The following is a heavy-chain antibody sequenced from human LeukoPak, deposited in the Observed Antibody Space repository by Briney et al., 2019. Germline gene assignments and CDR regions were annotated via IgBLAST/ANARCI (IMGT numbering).Heavy chain of an antibody. CDR2: ICWNSGSI. CDR3: SKDRGEVHYYGMDV. CDR1: GLILVDYA. V-gene: IGHV3-9*01. D-gene: IGHD3-16*01. Sequence: GRWVRLSFVCSGLILVDYAMHWVRQAPGKGLEWVSVICWNSGSIGYADSVKGRFTISRDNAKNSLYLQMNSLRDEDTALDYCSKDRGEVHYYGMDVWGQGTTVTVSS. J-gene: IGHJ6*02.